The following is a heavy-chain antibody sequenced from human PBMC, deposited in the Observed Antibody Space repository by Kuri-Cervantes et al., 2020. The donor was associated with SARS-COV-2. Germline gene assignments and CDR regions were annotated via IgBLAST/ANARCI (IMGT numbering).Heavy chain of an antibody. Sequence: GESLKISCAASGFTFSSYSMNWVRQAPGKGLEWVSSISSSSSYIYYADSVKGRFTISRDNAKNTLYLQMNSLRAEDTAVYYCAKDYYDSGNIFQHLGQGTLVTVSS. V-gene: IGHV3-21*01. J-gene: IGHJ1*01. D-gene: IGHD3-22*01. CDR1: GFTFSSYS. CDR2: ISSSSSYI. CDR3: AKDYYDSGNIFQH.